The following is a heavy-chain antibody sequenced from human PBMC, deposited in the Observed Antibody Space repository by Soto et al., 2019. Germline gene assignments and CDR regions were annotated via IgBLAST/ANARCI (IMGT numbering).Heavy chain of an antibody. V-gene: IGHV4-61*01. Sequence: QVRLQESGPGLVKPSETLSLSCLVSGDSVGNGPYYWSWIRQSPGEGLEWIAYIYYSGSTNVNPSLESRVNISIVLSKNQCVLELRSVTAADAAVYFCARVGSRCHSGGCYYYYCLGVWGQGTTVAISS. CDR3: ARVGSRCHSGGCYYYYCLGV. J-gene: IGHJ6*02. CDR1: GDSVGNGPYY. D-gene: IGHD1-26*01. CDR2: IYYSGST.